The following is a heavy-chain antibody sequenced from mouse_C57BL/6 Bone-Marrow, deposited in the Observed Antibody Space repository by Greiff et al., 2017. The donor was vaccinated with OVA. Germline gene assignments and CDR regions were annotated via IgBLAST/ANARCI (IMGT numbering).Heavy chain of an antibody. CDR3: ARSRYDSWFAY. V-gene: IGHV7-3*01. CDR2: IRNKANGYTT. J-gene: IGHJ3*01. CDR1: GFTFTDYY. D-gene: IGHD2-3*01. Sequence: DVKLVESGGGLVQPGGSLSLSCAASGFTFTDYYMSWVRQPPGKALEWLGFIRNKANGYTTEYSASVKGRFTISRDNSQSILYLQMNALRAEDSATYYCARSRYDSWFAYWGQGTLVTVSA.